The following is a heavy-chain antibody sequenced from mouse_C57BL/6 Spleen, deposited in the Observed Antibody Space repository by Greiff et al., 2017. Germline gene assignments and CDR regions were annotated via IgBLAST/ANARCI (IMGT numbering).Heavy chain of an antibody. CDR1: GYTFTSYW. CDR2: IHPNSGST. V-gene: IGHV1-64*01. J-gene: IGHJ4*01. CDR3: ARSYDGYLYAMDY. Sequence: QVQLQQPGAELVKPGASVKLSCKASGYTFTSYWMHWVKQRPGQGLEWIGMIHPNSGSTNYNEKFKSKATLTVDKSSSTAYMQLSSLTSEDSAVYYCARSYDGYLYAMDYWGQGTSVTVSS. D-gene: IGHD2-3*01.